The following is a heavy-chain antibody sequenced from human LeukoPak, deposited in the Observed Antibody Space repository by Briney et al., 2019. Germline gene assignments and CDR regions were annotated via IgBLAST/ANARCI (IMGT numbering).Heavy chain of an antibody. D-gene: IGHD1-26*01. CDR2: TYYSGST. Sequence: SETLSLTCTVSNGSITNYYWSWIRQTTGKGLEWIAYTYYSGSTNYNPSLKSRVTISVDTSKNQFSLRLNSVTAADTAVYYCARIVGTNYFDYWGQGTLVTVSS. CDR1: NGSITNYY. CDR3: ARIVGTNYFDY. V-gene: IGHV4-59*01. J-gene: IGHJ4*02.